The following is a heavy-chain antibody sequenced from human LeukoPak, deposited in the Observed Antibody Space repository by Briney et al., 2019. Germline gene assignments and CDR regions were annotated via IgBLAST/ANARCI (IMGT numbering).Heavy chain of an antibody. J-gene: IGHJ4*02. V-gene: IGHV3-53*05. CDR3: ATNEGKELMNFLDY. Sequence: GGSLRLSCVASGLTIGSRYMNWVRQAPGKGLEWVSALYLAGNTYYADSVRGRFTISRDNSKNTLYLQMNSLRAEDTAVYYCATNEGKELMNFLDYWGQGTLVTVSS. CDR2: LYLAGNT. D-gene: IGHD1-26*01. CDR1: GLTIGSRY.